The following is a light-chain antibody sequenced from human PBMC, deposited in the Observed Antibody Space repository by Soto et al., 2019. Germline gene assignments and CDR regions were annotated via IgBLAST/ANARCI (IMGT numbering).Light chain of an antibody. V-gene: IGLV1-44*01. CDR1: SSNIGRNT. Sequence: QSVLTQPPSASGTPGHRVTISCSGSSSNIGRNTVSWYQHLPRTAPKLLIYNNGQRPSGVPDRFSASKSGTSASLAISWLQSDDEAYYYCAAWDDGLNGYVFGTGTKVT. CDR3: AAWDDGLNGYV. J-gene: IGLJ1*01. CDR2: NNG.